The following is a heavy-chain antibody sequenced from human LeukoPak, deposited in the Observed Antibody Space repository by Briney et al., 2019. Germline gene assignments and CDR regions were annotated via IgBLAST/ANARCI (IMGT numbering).Heavy chain of an antibody. D-gene: IGHD3-9*01. V-gene: IGHV4-59*01. J-gene: IGHJ3*02. Sequence: SETLSLTCAVSGGSFSGYYWSWIRQPPGKGLEWIGYIYYSGSTNYNPSLKSRVTISVDTSKNQFSLKLSSVTAADTAVYYCARDLLGYEGHHDAFDIWGQGTMVTVSS. CDR3: ARDLLGYEGHHDAFDI. CDR1: GGSFSGYY. CDR2: IYYSGST.